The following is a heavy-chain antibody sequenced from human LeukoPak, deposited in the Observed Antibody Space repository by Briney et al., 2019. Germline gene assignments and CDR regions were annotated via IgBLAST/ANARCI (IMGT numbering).Heavy chain of an antibody. CDR2: IIPIFGTA. Sequence: GASVTVSCTASGGTFSSYAISWVRQAPGQGLEWMGGIIPIFGTANYAQKFQGRVTITADESTSTAYMELSSLRSEDTAVYYCARDRGYCSSTSCYWGMDVWGQGTTVTVSS. CDR1: GGTFSSYA. D-gene: IGHD2-2*01. J-gene: IGHJ6*02. CDR3: ARDRGYCSSTSCYWGMDV. V-gene: IGHV1-69*13.